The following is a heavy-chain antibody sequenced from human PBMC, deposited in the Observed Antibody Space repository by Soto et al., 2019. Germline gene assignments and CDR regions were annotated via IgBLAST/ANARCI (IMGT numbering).Heavy chain of an antibody. CDR2: IFPSDSDT. Sequence: GESLQISCRTSGYRFTSYWIACVRQMPGKGLEWMGIIFPSDSDTRYSPSFQGQVTISADRSTSTVFLQWASLKASDTAVYFCARKDKSGYFNWFDPWGKGTLVTVSS. J-gene: IGHJ5*02. CDR3: ARKDKSGYFNWFDP. V-gene: IGHV5-51*01. CDR1: GYRFTSYW. D-gene: IGHD3-22*01.